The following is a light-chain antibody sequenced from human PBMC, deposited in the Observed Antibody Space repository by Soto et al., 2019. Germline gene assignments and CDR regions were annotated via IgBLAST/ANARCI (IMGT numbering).Light chain of an antibody. Sequence: DIQMTQSPSSLSASVGDRVTITCRASQSISSYLNWYQQKPGKAPKLLIYAASRLQSGVPSRFSGSGSGTDVTLTISSLQPEDFATDYCQLSYSTPLTFGQGTKVEIK. CDR1: QSISSY. J-gene: IGKJ1*01. V-gene: IGKV1-39*01. CDR2: AAS. CDR3: QLSYSTPLT.